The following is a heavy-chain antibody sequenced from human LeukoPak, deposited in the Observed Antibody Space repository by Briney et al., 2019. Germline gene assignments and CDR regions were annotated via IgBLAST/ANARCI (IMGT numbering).Heavy chain of an antibody. CDR1: GFTFSSYS. Sequence: TGGSLRLSCAASGFTFSSYSMNWVRQAPGKGLEGVSYISSSSSTIYYADPVKGRFTISRDNAKNSLYLQMNSLRAEDTAVYYCARDCMHGGYSSGWYPKNFDYWGQGTLVTVSS. V-gene: IGHV3-48*01. J-gene: IGHJ4*02. D-gene: IGHD6-19*01. CDR2: ISSSSSTI. CDR3: ARDCMHGGYSSGWYPKNFDY.